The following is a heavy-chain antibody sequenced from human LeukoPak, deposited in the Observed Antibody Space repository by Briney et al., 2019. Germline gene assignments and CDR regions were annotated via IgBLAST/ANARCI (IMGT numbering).Heavy chain of an antibody. CDR2: IIPIFGTA. CDR3: ARDLGVVVVAAMVAESYYGMDV. CDR1: GGTFSSYA. Sequence: SVKVSCKASGGTFSSYAISWVRQAPGQGLEWMGGIIPIFGTANYAQKFQGRVTITADESTSTAYMELSSLRSEDTAVYYCARDLGVVVVAAMVAESYYGMDVWGQGTTATVSS. V-gene: IGHV1-69*13. D-gene: IGHD2-15*01. J-gene: IGHJ6*01.